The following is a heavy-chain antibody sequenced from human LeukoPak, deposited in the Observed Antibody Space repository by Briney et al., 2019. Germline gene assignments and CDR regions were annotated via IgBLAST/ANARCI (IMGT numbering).Heavy chain of an antibody. J-gene: IGHJ4*02. CDR1: GGSISSYY. CDR2: IYYSGST. CDR3: ARAVATRGNYFDY. D-gene: IGHD4-11*01. V-gene: IGHV4-59*01. Sequence: SETLSLTCTVSGGSISSYYWSWIRQLPGKGLEWIGYIYYSGSTNYNPSLKSRVTISVDTSKNQFSLKLSSVTAADTAVYYCARAVATRGNYFDYWGQGTLVTVSS.